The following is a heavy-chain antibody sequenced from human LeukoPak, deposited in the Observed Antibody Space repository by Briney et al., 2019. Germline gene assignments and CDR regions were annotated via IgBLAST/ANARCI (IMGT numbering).Heavy chain of an antibody. J-gene: IGHJ4*02. CDR3: ARDHDYEGLKGNY. V-gene: IGHV1-46*01. Sequence: ASVKVSCKASGYTFTSYYIHWVRQAPGQGLEWMGVVNPSGGSTNYAQKFQARVTMTSDMSTSTIYMDLSSLRSEDTAVYYCARDHDYEGLKGNYWGRGTMVTVSS. D-gene: IGHD3-16*01. CDR1: GYTFTSYY. CDR2: VNPSGGST.